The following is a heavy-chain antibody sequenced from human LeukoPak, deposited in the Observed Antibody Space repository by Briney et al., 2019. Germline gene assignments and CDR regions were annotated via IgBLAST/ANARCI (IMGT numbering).Heavy chain of an antibody. D-gene: IGHD2-2*01. Sequence: SETLSLTCTVSGGSISSYYWSWIRQPPGKGLEWIGYIYYSGSTNYNPSLKSRVTISVDTSKNQFSLKLSSVTAADTAVYYCARGRYCSSTSCYCDYWGQGTLVTVSS. CDR1: GGSISSYY. J-gene: IGHJ4*02. CDR3: ARGRYCSSTSCYCDY. CDR2: IYYSGST. V-gene: IGHV4-59*01.